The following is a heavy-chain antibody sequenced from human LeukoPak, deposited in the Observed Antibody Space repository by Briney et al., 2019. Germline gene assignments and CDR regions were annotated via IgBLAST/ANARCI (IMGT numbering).Heavy chain of an antibody. D-gene: IGHD5-12*01. Sequence: ASVNVSRKASGYTFTSYGISWVRQAPGQGLEWMGWISAYNGNTNYAQKLQGRVTMTTDTSTSTAYMELRSLRSDDTAVYYCARAYSGYDFGYWGQGTLVTVSS. J-gene: IGHJ4*02. V-gene: IGHV1-18*01. CDR3: ARAYSGYDFGY. CDR1: GYTFTSYG. CDR2: ISAYNGNT.